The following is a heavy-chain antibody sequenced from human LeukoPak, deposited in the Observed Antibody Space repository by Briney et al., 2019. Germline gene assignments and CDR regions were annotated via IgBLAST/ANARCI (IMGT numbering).Heavy chain of an antibody. D-gene: IGHD6-13*01. J-gene: IGHJ4*02. CDR2: ISSSSSTI. Sequence: GGSLRLSCAASGFSLSSYSMNWVRQAPGKGLEWVSYISSSSSTIYYADSVKGRFTISRDNAKNSLYLQMNSLRGEDTAAYYCARGQQQLVVWGQGTLVTVSS. CDR3: ARGQQQLVV. CDR1: GFSLSSYS. V-gene: IGHV3-48*04.